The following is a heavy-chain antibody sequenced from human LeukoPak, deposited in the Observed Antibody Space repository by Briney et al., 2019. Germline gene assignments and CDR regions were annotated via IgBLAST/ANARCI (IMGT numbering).Heavy chain of an antibody. V-gene: IGHV3-30*02. J-gene: IGHJ4*02. Sequence: GGSLRLSCAASGFTFSSYGMHWVRQAPGKGLEWVAFIRYDGSNKYYADSVKGRFTISRDNSKNTLYLQMNSLTAEDTAVYYCAKAHTTSLLTAYYCFDYWGQGTLVTVSS. CDR2: IRYDGSNK. CDR1: GFTFSSYG. CDR3: AKAHTTSLLTAYYCFDY. D-gene: IGHD3-9*01.